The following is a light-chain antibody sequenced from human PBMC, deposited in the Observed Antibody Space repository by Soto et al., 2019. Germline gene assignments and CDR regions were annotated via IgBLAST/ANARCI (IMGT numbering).Light chain of an antibody. V-gene: IGLV2-14*01. CDR2: GVS. J-gene: IGLJ3*02. Sequence: QSALTQPASVSGSPGQSITISCTGTSSDVGGYNYVSWYQQHPGKAPKLVISGVSYRPSGVSARFSGSKFQNTASLTISGLQAEDEADYYCSSFRSGSVVLFGGGTKLTVL. CDR3: SSFRSGSVVL. CDR1: SSDVGGYNY.